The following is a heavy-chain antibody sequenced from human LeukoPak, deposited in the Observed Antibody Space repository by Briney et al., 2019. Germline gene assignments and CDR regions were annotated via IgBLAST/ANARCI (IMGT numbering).Heavy chain of an antibody. V-gene: IGHV1-2*06. CDR2: VNPDSGGI. CDR1: GYTFTGYY. CDR3: ARAQNYHDRSGYSDDTFDV. D-gene: IGHD3-22*01. Sequence: GASVKVSCKTSGYTFTGYYVHWVRQAPGQGLEWMGRVNPDSGGINYAQKFQGRVTMTRDTSINTAFVELRRLRSDDTATYYCARAQNYHDRSGYSDDTFDVWGHGTMITVSS. J-gene: IGHJ3*01.